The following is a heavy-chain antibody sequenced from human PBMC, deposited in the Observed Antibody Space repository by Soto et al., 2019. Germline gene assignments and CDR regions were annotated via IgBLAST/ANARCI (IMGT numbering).Heavy chain of an antibody. J-gene: IGHJ4*02. CDR2: ISTYNGNT. CDR3: ARTVAGYFDS. Sequence: QVQLVQSGAEVRKPGASVKVSCKASGYSFTSSGISWVRQAPGQGPEWMGWISTYNGNTNYAQKFQGRVTMTTDTSTSTAYMDLRSLRSDDRAVYYCARTVAGYFDSWGQGTLVTVS. V-gene: IGHV1-18*01. D-gene: IGHD6-19*01. CDR1: GYSFTSSG.